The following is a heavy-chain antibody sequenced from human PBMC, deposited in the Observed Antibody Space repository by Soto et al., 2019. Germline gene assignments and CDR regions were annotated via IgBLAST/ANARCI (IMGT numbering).Heavy chain of an antibody. CDR3: ASNSDGYTFYEY. D-gene: IGHD5-18*01. Sequence: QVQLQESGPGLVKPSQTLSPTCTVSGGSISSGAYYWSCIRQPPGKGLEWIGYIYYSGITYFNTSLNSRDTIPVATSQKQFSLTLRSVTAADTAVYYCASNSDGYTFYEYWGPGTLVTVSS. CDR2: IYYSGIT. CDR1: GGSISSGAYY. J-gene: IGHJ4*02. V-gene: IGHV4-30-4*01.